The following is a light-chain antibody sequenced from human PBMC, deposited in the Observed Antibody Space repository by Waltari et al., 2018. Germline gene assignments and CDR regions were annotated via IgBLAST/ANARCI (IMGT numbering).Light chain of an antibody. CDR3: NSYTTSNTVI. V-gene: IGLV2-14*03. Sequence: QSALTQPASVSGSPGQSITISCTGTSSDIGAYKYVSWLQQHPGKVPKLMIYDATTRHSGVSIRFSGSKSGNTASLTISGLQAEDEADYYCNSYTTSNTVIFGGGTKVSVL. J-gene: IGLJ2*01. CDR2: DAT. CDR1: SSDIGAYKY.